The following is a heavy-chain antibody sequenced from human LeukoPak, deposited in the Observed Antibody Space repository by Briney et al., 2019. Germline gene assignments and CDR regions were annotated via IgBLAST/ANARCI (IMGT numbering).Heavy chain of an antibody. CDR2: ISYDGSNK. V-gene: IGHV3-30*04. CDR3: ARSVDIVATTNRNLFDY. D-gene: IGHD5-12*01. CDR1: GFTFSSYA. Sequence: GGSLRLSCAASGFTFSSYAMHWVRQAPGKWLEWVAVISYDGSNKYYADSVKGRFTISRDNSKNTLYLQMNSLRAEDTAVYYCARSVDIVATTNRNLFDYWGQGTLVTVSS. J-gene: IGHJ4*02.